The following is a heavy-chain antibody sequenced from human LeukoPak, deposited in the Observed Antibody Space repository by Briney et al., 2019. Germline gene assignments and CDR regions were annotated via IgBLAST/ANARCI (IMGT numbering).Heavy chain of an antibody. J-gene: IGHJ4*02. V-gene: IGHV3-7*01. CDR1: GFTFSSYW. Sequence: GGSLRLSCEASGFTFSSYWMTWVRQAPGKGLEWVANIVQDGGEKHYVDSVKGRFTISRDNAKNSLYLQMNSLRDEDTAVYYCARHRIHSLDYWGQGTLVNVSS. CDR3: ARHRIHSLDY. CDR2: IVQDGGEK.